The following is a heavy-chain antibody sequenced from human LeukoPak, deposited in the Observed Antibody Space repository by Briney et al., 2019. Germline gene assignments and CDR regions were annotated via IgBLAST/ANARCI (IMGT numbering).Heavy chain of an antibody. Sequence: PLETLSLTCTVSGGSISSGGYYWSWIRQHPGKGLEWIGYIYYSGSTYYNPSLKSRVTISVDTSKNQFSLKLSSVTAADTAVYYCARGPPDYGGNPPDYWGQGTLVTVSS. CDR3: ARGPPDYGGNPPDY. CDR1: GGSISSGGYY. CDR2: IYYSGST. V-gene: IGHV4-31*03. J-gene: IGHJ4*02. D-gene: IGHD4-23*01.